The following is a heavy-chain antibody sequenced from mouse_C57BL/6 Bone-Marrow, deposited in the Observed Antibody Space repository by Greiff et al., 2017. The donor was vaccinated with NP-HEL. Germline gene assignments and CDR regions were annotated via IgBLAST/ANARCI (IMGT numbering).Heavy chain of an antibody. Sequence: VQLKESGPGLVKPSQSLSLTCSVTGYSITSGYYWNWIRQFPGNKLEWMGYISYDGSNNYNPSLKNRISITRDTSKNQFFLKLNSVTTEDTATYYCARDDYFWFAYWGQGTLVTVSA. V-gene: IGHV3-6*01. D-gene: IGHD2-4*01. CDR3: ARDDYFWFAY. CDR2: ISYDGSN. J-gene: IGHJ3*01. CDR1: GYSITSGYY.